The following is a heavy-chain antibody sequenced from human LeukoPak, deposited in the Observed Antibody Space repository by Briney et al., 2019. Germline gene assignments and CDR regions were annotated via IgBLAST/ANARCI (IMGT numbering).Heavy chain of an antibody. J-gene: IGHJ4*02. Sequence: PGGSLRLSCAASGFTFSNYWMSWVRQAPGKGLEWVANIKQDGSEKFYVDSVKGRLTIPRDNAKNSLYLQMNSLRVEDTAVYYCARVLRSSGPAIFESWGQGTLVTVSS. CDR1: GFTFSNYW. CDR2: IKQDGSEK. D-gene: IGHD3-22*01. V-gene: IGHV3-7*01. CDR3: ARVLRSSGPAIFES.